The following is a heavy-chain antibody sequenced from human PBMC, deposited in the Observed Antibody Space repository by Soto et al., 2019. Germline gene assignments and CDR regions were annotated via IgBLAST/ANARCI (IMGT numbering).Heavy chain of an antibody. CDR2: IYYSGST. Sequence: SETLSLTCTVSGGSISSGDYYWSWIRQPPGKGLEWIGYIYYSGSTYYNPSLKSRVTISVDTSKNQFSLKLSSVTAADTAVYYCARLVIDIVLMVPGYFDYWGQGTLVTVSS. CDR1: GGSISSGDYY. D-gene: IGHD2-8*01. J-gene: IGHJ4*02. CDR3: ARLVIDIVLMVPGYFDY. V-gene: IGHV4-30-4*01.